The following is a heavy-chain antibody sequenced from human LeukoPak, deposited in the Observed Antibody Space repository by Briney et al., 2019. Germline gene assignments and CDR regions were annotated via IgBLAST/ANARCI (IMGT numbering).Heavy chain of an antibody. Sequence: TGGSLRLSCAASGXTFSSYAMSWVRQAPGKGLEWVSAISGSGGSTYYADSVKGRFTISRDNSKNTLYLQMNSLRAEDTAVYYCANRDYYDSSGYYSYYFDYWGQGTLVTVSS. CDR1: GXTFSSYA. CDR2: ISGSGGST. CDR3: ANRDYYDSSGYYSYYFDY. J-gene: IGHJ4*02. D-gene: IGHD3-22*01. V-gene: IGHV3-23*01.